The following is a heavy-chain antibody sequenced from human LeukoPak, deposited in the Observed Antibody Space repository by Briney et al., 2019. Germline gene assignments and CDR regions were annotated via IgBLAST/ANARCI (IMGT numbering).Heavy chain of an antibody. CDR3: AKVGSGSSHYYYYMDV. V-gene: IGHV3-23*01. CDR1: GFTFSSYA. J-gene: IGHJ6*03. Sequence: PGGSLRPSCAASGFTFSSYAMSWVRQAPGKGLEWVSAISGSGGSTYYADSVKGRFTISRDNSKNTLYLQMNSLRAEDTAVYYCAKVGSGSSHYYYYMDVWGKGTTVTVSS. D-gene: IGHD1-26*01. CDR2: ISGSGGST.